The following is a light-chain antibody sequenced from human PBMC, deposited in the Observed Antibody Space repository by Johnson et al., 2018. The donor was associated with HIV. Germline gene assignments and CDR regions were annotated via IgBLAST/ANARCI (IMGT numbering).Light chain of an antibody. CDR1: YSNIEHNY. Sequence: QSVLKQPPSVSAAAGQKVTISCSGTYSNIEHNYVSWYQQLPGTAPKLLIYGTTKRPSGIPDRFSGSKSGTSATLGITGLQAGDEADYYCGTWDNSLDAYVFGTGTKVTVL. CDR2: GTT. V-gene: IGLV1-51*01. J-gene: IGLJ1*01. CDR3: GTWDNSLDAYV.